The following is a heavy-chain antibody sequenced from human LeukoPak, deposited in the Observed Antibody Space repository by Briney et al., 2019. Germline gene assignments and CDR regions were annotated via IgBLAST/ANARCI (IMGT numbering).Heavy chain of an antibody. Sequence: PGRSLRLSCAGAGITFSNYGMHWVRQAPGKGLEWVAVISYEGGTTYYADSVKGRFTISRDNAKNSLFLQMNSLRAEDTAVYYCGAAYSGSSPFDYWGQGTLVTVSS. CDR3: GAAYSGSSPFDY. CDR1: GITFSNYG. V-gene: IGHV3-30*03. CDR2: ISYEGGTT. D-gene: IGHD1-26*01. J-gene: IGHJ4*02.